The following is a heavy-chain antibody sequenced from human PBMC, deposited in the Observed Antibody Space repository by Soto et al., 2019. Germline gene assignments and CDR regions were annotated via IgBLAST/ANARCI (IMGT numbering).Heavy chain of an antibody. D-gene: IGHD3-10*01. CDR1: GFTFSSYA. V-gene: IGHV3-33*08. CDR2: IWYDGSNK. CDR3: ASNWVVRGVTRDV. Sequence: QVQLVESGGGVVQPGRSLRLSCAASGFTFSSYAMHWVRQAPGKGLEWVAVIWYDGSNKYYADSVKGRFTISRDNSKNTLYLQMNSLRAEDTAVYYCASNWVVRGVTRDVWGQGTTVTVSS. J-gene: IGHJ6*02.